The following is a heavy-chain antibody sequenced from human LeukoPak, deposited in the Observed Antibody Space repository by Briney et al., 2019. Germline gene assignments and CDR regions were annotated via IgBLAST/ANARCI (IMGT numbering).Heavy chain of an antibody. Sequence: KPSETLSLTCTVSGGSVSSGSYYWSWIRQPPGKGLEWIGYIYDSGSTNYNPSLKSRVTISVDTSKNQFSLKLSSVTAADTAVYYCARGGYGEYYYDSSGYYLFDYWGQGTLVTVSS. CDR1: GGSVSSGSYY. D-gene: IGHD3-22*01. V-gene: IGHV4-61*01. J-gene: IGHJ4*02. CDR2: IYDSGST. CDR3: ARGGYGEYYYDSSGYYLFDY.